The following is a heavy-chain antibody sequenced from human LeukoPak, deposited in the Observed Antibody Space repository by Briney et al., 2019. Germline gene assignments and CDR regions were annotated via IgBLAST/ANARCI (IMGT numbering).Heavy chain of an antibody. CDR1: GGSISSYY. J-gene: IGHJ6*04. V-gene: IGHV4-59*01. CDR3: ARDPRTTVDYYYYGMDV. D-gene: IGHD4-23*01. Sequence: SETLSLTCTVSGGSISSYYRSWIRQPPGKGLEWIGYIYYSGSTNYNPSLKSRVTISVDTSKNQFSLKLSSVTAADTAVYYCARDPRTTVDYYYYGMDVWGKGTTVTVSS. CDR2: IYYSGST.